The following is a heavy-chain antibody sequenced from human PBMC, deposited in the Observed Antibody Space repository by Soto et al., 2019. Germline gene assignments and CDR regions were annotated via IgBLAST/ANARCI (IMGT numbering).Heavy chain of an antibody. D-gene: IGHD5-12*01. CDR2: ISAYNGNT. V-gene: IGHV1-18*01. CDR1: GYTFTSYG. CDR3: AREGALSDIVATIKEGCDAFDI. Sequence: QVQLVQSGAEVKKPGASVKVSCKASGYTFTSYGISWVRQAPGQGLEWMGWISAYNGNTNYAQKLQGRVTMTTDTSTSTAYMELRSLRSDDTAVYYCAREGALSDIVATIKEGCDAFDIWGQGTMVTVSS. J-gene: IGHJ3*02.